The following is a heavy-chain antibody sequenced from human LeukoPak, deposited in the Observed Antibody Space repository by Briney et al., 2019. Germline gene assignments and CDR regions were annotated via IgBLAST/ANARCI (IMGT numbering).Heavy chain of an antibody. CDR3: ARDRGNYDILTTYYYYYYMDV. J-gene: IGHJ6*03. CDR2: INPNSGGT. Sequence: ASVKVSCKASGYTFTGYYMHWVRQAPGQGLEWMGWINPNSGGTNYAQKFQGRVTMTRDTSISTAYMELSRLRSDDTAVYYCARDRGNYDILTTYYYYYYMDVWGKGTTVTVSS. D-gene: IGHD3-9*01. CDR1: GYTFTGYY. V-gene: IGHV1-2*02.